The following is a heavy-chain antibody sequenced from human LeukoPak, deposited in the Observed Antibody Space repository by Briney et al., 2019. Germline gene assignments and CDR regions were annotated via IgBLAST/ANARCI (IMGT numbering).Heavy chain of an antibody. CDR2: IIPILGIA. V-gene: IGHV1-69*02. Sequence: SVKVSCKAPGGTFSGYTISWVRQAPGQGLEWMGRIIPILGIANYAQKFQGRVTITADKSTSTAYMELSSLRSEDTAVYYCASERLGYYYMDVWGKGTTVTVSS. CDR3: ASERLGYYYMDV. D-gene: IGHD1-1*01. CDR1: GGTFSGYT. J-gene: IGHJ6*03.